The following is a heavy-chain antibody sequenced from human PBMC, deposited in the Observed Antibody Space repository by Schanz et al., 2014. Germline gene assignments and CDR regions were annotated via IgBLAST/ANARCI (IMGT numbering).Heavy chain of an antibody. CDR3: ARPALWFGDNCFAP. CDR1: GFTFSSYW. J-gene: IGHJ5*02. V-gene: IGHV3-74*02. CDR2: IKSDGSST. Sequence: EMQLLESGGGLIQPGGSLRLSCAASGFTFSSYWMHWVRQVPGKGLVWVSRIKSDGSSTSYADSVKGRFTISRDNAKNTLYLQMNSLRAEDTAVYYCARPALWFGDNCFAPWGQGTLVTVSS. D-gene: IGHD3-10*01.